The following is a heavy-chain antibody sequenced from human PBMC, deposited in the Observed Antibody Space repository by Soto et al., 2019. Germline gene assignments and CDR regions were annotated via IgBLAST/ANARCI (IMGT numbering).Heavy chain of an antibody. CDR1: GYRFPSYG. J-gene: IGHJ4*02. CDR3: ARGRIQGFGFLADY. D-gene: IGHD3-10*01. Sequence: QVQLVQSGGGVKKSGTSVEVACKTSGYRFPSYGISWVRQAPGQGLEWMGWINTYNGNTKYVQNLQGRVTMTTDTTTSTAYMELRSLRYDDTAIYYCARGRIQGFGFLADYWGQGTLVTVSS. V-gene: IGHV1-18*01. CDR2: INTYNGNT.